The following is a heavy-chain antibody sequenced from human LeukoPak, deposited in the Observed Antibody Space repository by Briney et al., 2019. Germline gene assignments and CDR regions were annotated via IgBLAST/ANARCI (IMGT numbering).Heavy chain of an antibody. V-gene: IGHV1-8*01. CDR3: ARRYSNSSEGFDY. Sequence: ASVKVSCKASGYTFTSYDINWVRQATGQGLEWMGWMNPNSGNTGYAQKFQGRVTMTEDTSTDTAYVELSSLRSEDTAVYYCARRYSNSSEGFDYWGQGTLATVSS. D-gene: IGHD6-6*01. CDR1: GYTFTSYD. CDR2: MNPNSGNT. J-gene: IGHJ4*02.